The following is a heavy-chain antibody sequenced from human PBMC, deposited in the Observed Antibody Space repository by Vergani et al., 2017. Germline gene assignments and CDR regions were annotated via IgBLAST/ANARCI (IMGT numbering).Heavy chain of an antibody. CDR1: GFTFGDYA. Sequence: EVQLVESGGVVVQPGRSLRLSCTASGFTFGDYAMSWVRQAPGKGLEWVGFIRSKAYGGTTEYAASVKGRFTISRDDSRGTVYLQMDRLESADTAVYYCARRIVVEPGIPRVDWLDPWGPGTLVTVSS. D-gene: IGHD2-21*01. CDR2: IRSKAYGGTT. V-gene: IGHV3-49*04. CDR3: ARRIVVEPGIPRVDWLDP. J-gene: IGHJ5*02.